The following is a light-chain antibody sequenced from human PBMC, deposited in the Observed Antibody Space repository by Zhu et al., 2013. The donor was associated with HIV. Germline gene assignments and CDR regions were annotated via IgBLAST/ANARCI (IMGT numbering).Light chain of an antibody. CDR1: SSNIGAGYD. CDR2: GNN. V-gene: IGLV1-40*01. CDR3: SSFTNINTVVV. Sequence: QSVLTQPPSLSGAPGQRVSISCTGGSSNIGAGYDVHWYQQLPGKVPKLLIYGNNNRPSGVPDRFSGSKSDTSASLAITGLQADDEAHYYCSSFTNINTVVVFGGGTKLTVL. J-gene: IGLJ2*01.